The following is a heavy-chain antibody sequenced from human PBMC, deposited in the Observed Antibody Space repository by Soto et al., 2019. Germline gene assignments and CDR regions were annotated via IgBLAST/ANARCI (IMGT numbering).Heavy chain of an antibody. CDR1: GGSISSGDYY. V-gene: IGHV4-30-4*01. Sequence: QVQLQESGPGLVKPSQTLSLTCTVSGGSISSGDYYWSWIRQPPGKGLEWIGYIYYSGSTYYNPSLKSRGTXXVXTXXNQFSLKLSSVTAADTAVYYCARGYAYRSSPGGDYWGQGTLVTVSS. CDR3: ARGYAYRSSPGGDY. J-gene: IGHJ4*02. CDR2: IYYSGST. D-gene: IGHD6-6*01.